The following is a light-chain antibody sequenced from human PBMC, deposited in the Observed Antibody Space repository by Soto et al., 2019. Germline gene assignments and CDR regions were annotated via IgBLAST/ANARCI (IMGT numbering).Light chain of an antibody. V-gene: IGLV2-23*02. Sequence: QSVLTQPASVSGSPRQSITISCTRTNSDVGSYDLVSWFQQHPGKAPKVVIYEVTKRPSGVSDRFSGFKSVNTASLTISGLQAEDEADYYCFSFVGDGVYFFVTGTK. J-gene: IGLJ1*01. CDR1: NSDVGSYDL. CDR2: EVT. CDR3: FSFVGDGVYF.